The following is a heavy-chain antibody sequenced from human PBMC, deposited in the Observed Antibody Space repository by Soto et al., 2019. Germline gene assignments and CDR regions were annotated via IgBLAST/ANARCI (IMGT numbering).Heavy chain of an antibody. CDR2: VNPIGGGT. J-gene: IGHJ5*01. CDR1: GYTLSNDY. CDR3: ARTPRVCTGNNCRGFDS. V-gene: IGHV1-46*01. Sequence: QVQLVQSGAEVKKPGASVWVSCKASGYTLSNDYMHWVRQAPGQGLEWMGTVNPIGGGTVYAQRFQGRVTMTCDTSSSTVYMELSSLTSEDTAVYFCARTPRVCTGNNCRGFDSWGQGTLVTVSS. D-gene: IGHD2-8*02.